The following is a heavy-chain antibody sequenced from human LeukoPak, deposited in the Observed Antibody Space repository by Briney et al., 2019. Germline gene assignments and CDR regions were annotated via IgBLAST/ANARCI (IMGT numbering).Heavy chain of an antibody. V-gene: IGHV3-30-3*01. CDR2: ISYDGSNK. J-gene: IGHJ4*02. CDR1: GFTFSSYA. Sequence: GGSLRLSCAASGFTFSSYAMHWVRQAPGKGLEWVAVISYDGSNKYYADSVKGRFTIPRDNSKNTLYLQMNSLRAEDTAVYYCARDLSDYVPDYRGQGTLVTVSS. CDR3: ARDLSDYVPDY. D-gene: IGHD4-17*01.